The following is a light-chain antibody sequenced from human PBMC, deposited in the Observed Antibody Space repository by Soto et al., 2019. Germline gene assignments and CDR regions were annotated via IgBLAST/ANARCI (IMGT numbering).Light chain of an antibody. Sequence: QSVLTQPASVSGSPGQAITISCTGTSSDVGGYNYVSWYQHHPGKAPKLMIYDVSNRSSGVSHRFSGSKSGNTASLTISGLHAEDDADYYCSSYTSSSIVVFGGGTKLTVL. CDR2: DVS. V-gene: IGLV2-14*03. J-gene: IGLJ2*01. CDR3: SSYTSSSIVV. CDR1: SSDVGGYNY.